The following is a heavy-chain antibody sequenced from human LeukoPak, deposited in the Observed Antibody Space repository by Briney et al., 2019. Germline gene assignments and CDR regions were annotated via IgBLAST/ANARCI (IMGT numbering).Heavy chain of an antibody. D-gene: IGHD1-26*01. Sequence: PSETLSLTCAVYGGSFSGYYWSWIRQPPGKGLEWIGEINHSGSTNYNPSLKSRVTISVDTSKNQFSLKLSSVTAADTAVYCCARQKKKWELRKNWFDPWGQGTLVTVSS. V-gene: IGHV4-34*01. CDR2: INHSGST. CDR3: ARQKKKWELRKNWFDP. J-gene: IGHJ5*02. CDR1: GGSFSGYY.